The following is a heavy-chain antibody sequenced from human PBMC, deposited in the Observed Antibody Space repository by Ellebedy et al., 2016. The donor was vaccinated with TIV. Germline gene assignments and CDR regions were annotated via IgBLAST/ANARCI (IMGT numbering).Heavy chain of an antibody. V-gene: IGHV1-18*04. CDR2: INTNNGDT. Sequence: ASVKVSCKASGYIFTNYNICWVRQAPGQGLEWVGWINTNNGDTNSAQKLQGRVTMTTDTSTSTAYMEVRSLTSDDTAVYYCARVTPTMSTWFDPWGQGTLVIVSS. J-gene: IGHJ5*02. CDR1: GYIFTNYN. D-gene: IGHD3-10*02. CDR3: ARVTPTMSTWFDP.